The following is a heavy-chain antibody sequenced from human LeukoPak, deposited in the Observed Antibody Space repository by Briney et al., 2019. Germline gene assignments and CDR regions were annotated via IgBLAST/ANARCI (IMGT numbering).Heavy chain of an antibody. V-gene: IGHV3-7*05. CDR2: IKQDGSEK. CDR3: ASDRGSGWTYYYYGMDV. Sequence: GGSLRLSCAASGFTFSSYWMSWVRQAPGKGLEWVANIKQDGSEKYYVDSVKGRFTISRDNAKNSLYLQMNSLRAEDTAVYYCASDRGSGWTYYYYGMDVWGQGTTVTVSS. CDR1: GFTFSSYW. J-gene: IGHJ6*02. D-gene: IGHD6-19*01.